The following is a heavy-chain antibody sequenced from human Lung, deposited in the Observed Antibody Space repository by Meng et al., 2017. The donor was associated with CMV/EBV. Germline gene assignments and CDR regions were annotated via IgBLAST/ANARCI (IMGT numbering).Heavy chain of an antibody. CDR2: INPNSGAT. D-gene: IGHD2-2*02. J-gene: IGHJ4*02. CDR1: YACTGYY. Sequence: YACTGYYLHWVRQAPGQGLEWMGWINPNSGATDFAQKFQGRVTMTKDTSISTAYMELRRLTSDGTAVYYCARATENFVVEPPAILFDYWGQGTLVTVSS. V-gene: IGHV1-2*02. CDR3: ARATENFVVEPPAILFDY.